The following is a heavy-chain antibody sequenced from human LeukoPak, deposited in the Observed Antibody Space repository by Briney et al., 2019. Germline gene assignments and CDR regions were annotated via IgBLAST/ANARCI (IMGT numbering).Heavy chain of an antibody. CDR2: IRYDGSNK. D-gene: IGHD6-19*01. Sequence: GGSLRLSCAASGFTFSSYGMHWVRQAPGKGLEWVAFIRYDGSNKYYADSVKGRFTISRDNSKNTLYLQMNSLRAEDTAVYNCAKDRRVAVAAPTGYWGQGTLVTVSS. CDR3: AKDRRVAVAAPTGY. CDR1: GFTFSSYG. J-gene: IGHJ4*02. V-gene: IGHV3-30*02.